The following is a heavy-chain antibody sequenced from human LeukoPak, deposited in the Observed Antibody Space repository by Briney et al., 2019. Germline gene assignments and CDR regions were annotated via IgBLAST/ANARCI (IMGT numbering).Heavy chain of an antibody. CDR3: ASSGAGSSKDY. CDR1: GGSFSGYY. V-gene: IGHV4-34*01. D-gene: IGHD3-10*01. CDR2: IYHSGST. Sequence: SETLSLTCAVYGGSFSGYYWSWIRQPPGKGLEWIGEIYHSGSTNYNPSLKSRVTISVDKSKNQFSLKLSSVTAADTAVYYCASSGAGSSKDYWGQGTLVTVPS. J-gene: IGHJ4*02.